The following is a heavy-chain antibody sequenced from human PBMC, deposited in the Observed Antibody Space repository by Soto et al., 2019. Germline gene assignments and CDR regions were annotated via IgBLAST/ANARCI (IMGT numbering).Heavy chain of an antibody. D-gene: IGHD4-17*01. V-gene: IGHV3-23*01. CDR1: GFTFSSYG. CDR3: AKGGDYWAHYFDY. Sequence: EVQLLESGGGLVQPGESLRLSCAASGFTFSSYGVSWVRQAPGKGLEWVSFITGSGGTAYFADSVKGRFTISRDNSKNNLYMQMNSLRVEDTGVYYCAKGGDYWAHYFDYWGQGALVTVSS. J-gene: IGHJ4*02. CDR2: ITGSGGTA.